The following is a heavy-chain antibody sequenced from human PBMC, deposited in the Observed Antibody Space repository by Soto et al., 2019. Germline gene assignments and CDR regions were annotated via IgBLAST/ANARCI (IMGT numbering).Heavy chain of an antibody. CDR2: IKSKINGGTI. V-gene: IGHV3-15*07. CDR3: SADLPDWGADAFDY. Sequence: PGGSLRLSCAASGFTFSRAWMNWVRQTPGKGLEWVGRIKSKINGGTIDYAAPVKGRFTISRDDSTNTLFLEMNSLETEDTAVYYFSADLPDWGADAFDYWGQGILVTVSS. J-gene: IGHJ4*02. CDR1: GFTFSRAW. D-gene: IGHD3-16*01.